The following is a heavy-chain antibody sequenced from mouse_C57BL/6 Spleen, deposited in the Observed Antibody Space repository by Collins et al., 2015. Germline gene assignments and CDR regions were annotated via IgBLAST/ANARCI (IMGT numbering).Heavy chain of an antibody. J-gene: IGHJ2*01. CDR1: GFTFTDYY. D-gene: IGHD2-14*01. Sequence: EVKLVESGGGLVQPGGSLRLSCATSGFTFTDYYMSWVRQPPGKALEWLGFIRNKANGYTTEYSAPVKGRFTISRDNSQSILYLQMNTLRAEDSATYYCARDSYRYLYWGQGTTLTVSS. CDR2: IRNKANGYTT. CDR3: ARDSYRYLY. V-gene: IGHV7-3*02.